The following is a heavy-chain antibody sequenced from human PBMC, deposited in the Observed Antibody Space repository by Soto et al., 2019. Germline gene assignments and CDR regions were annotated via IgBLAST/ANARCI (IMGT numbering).Heavy chain of an antibody. Sequence: ASVKGSCKASGYTFTSYDINWVRQATGQGLEWMGWMNPNSGNTGYAQKFQGRVTMTRNTSISTAYMELSSLRSEDTAVYYCARYVYGDFDAFDIWGQGTMVTVSS. CDR1: GYTFTSYD. D-gene: IGHD4-17*01. CDR2: MNPNSGNT. CDR3: ARYVYGDFDAFDI. J-gene: IGHJ3*02. V-gene: IGHV1-8*01.